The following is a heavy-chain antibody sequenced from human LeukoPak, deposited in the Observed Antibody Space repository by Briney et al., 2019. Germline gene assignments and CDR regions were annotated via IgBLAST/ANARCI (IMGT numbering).Heavy chain of an antibody. D-gene: IGHD3-16*01. CDR3: ARDDAWGRYQH. V-gene: IGHV3-23*01. CDR2: ISHSGEIT. Sequence: PGRSLGLSCASSVFTLHRHGMNGVPRAPGKGLEGVSGISHSGEITYYTDSLLGRFHFSRDNSKHTLAVQVNSLRAEDTAVYYCARDDAWGRYQHWGQGTLVTVSS. J-gene: IGHJ1*01. CDR1: VFTLHRHG.